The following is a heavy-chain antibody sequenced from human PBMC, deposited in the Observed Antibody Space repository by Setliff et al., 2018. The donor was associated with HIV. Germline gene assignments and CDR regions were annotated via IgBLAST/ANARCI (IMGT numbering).Heavy chain of an antibody. V-gene: IGHV4-59*01. CDR2: IYYSGST. CDR1: GDSISDYY. CDR3: ARAYDYSNYFHYYMDV. J-gene: IGHJ6*03. D-gene: IGHD4-4*01. Sequence: NPSETLSLTCNVSGDSISDYYWTWIRQPPGKGLEWIGYIYYSGSTNYNPSLKSRVTISVDTSKNQFSLKLSSLTAADTAVYYCARAYDYSNYFHYYMDVWGKGTTVTVSS.